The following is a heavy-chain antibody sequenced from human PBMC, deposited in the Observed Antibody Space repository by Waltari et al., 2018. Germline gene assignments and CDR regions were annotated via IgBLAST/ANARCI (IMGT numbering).Heavy chain of an antibody. CDR2: IYHSGSN. D-gene: IGHD3-10*01. J-gene: IGHJ4*02. Sequence: QVQLQESGPGLVKPSETLSLTCAVSGYSISSGYYWGWIRQPPGKGLEWIGSIYHSGSNYDNPSLKSRVTISVDTSKNQFSLKLSSVTAADTAVYYCARLGYYYGSGSYYGYWGQGTLVTVSS. CDR1: GYSISSGYY. CDR3: ARLGYYYGSGSYYGY. V-gene: IGHV4-38-2*01.